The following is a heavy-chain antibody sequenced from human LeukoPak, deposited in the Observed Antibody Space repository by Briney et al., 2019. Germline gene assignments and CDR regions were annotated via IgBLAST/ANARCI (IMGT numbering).Heavy chain of an antibody. D-gene: IGHD6-13*01. CDR2: IYYSGST. J-gene: IGHJ5*02. CDR3: ARSRIAAAVHWFDP. CDR1: GGSFNVYY. V-gene: IGHV4-59*01. Sequence: SETLSLTCAVYGGSFNVYYWSWIRQPPGKGLEWIGYIYYSGSTNYNPSLKSRVTISVDTSKNQFSLKLSSVTAADTAVYYCARSRIAAAVHWFDPWGQGTLVTVSS.